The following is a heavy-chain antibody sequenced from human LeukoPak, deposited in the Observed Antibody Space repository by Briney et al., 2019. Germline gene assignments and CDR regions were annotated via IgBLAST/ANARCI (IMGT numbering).Heavy chain of an antibody. CDR1: TFSXXA. J-gene: IGHJ6*04. CDR3: AKDHFIGV. Sequence: TFSXXAXSWXXXXPGXGLEWVSAISGSGGSTYYADSVKGRFTISRDNSKNTLYLQMNSLRAEDTAVYYCAKDHFIGVWGKGTTVTVSS. D-gene: IGHD2-15*01. V-gene: IGHV3-23*01. CDR2: ISGSGGST.